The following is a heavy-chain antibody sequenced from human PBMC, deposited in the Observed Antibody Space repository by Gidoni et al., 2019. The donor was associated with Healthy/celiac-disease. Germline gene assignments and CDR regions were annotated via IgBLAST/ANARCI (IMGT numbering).Heavy chain of an antibody. CDR2: INAGNGNT. Sequence: QVQLVQSGAEVKKPGASAKASCKASGYTFTSYAMHWVRQAPGQRLEWMGWINAGNGNTKYSQKFQGRVTITRDTSASTAYMELSSLRSEDTAVYYCARGRYYLYYYYYGMDVWGQGTTVTVSS. D-gene: IGHD1-26*01. CDR1: GYTFTSYA. CDR3: ARGRYYLYYYYYGMDV. V-gene: IGHV1-3*01. J-gene: IGHJ6*02.